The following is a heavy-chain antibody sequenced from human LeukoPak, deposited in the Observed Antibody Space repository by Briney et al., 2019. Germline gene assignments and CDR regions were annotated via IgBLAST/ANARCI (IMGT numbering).Heavy chain of an antibody. Sequence: PSETLSLTCAVYGGSFSGYYWSWIRQPPGKGPEWIGEINHSGSTNYNPSLKSRVTISVDTSKNQFSLKLSSVTAADTAVYYCARHVGYCSGGSCYSALNWFDPWGQGTLVTVSS. CDR2: INHSGST. J-gene: IGHJ5*02. D-gene: IGHD2-15*01. V-gene: IGHV4-34*01. CDR3: ARHVGYCSGGSCYSALNWFDP. CDR1: GGSFSGYY.